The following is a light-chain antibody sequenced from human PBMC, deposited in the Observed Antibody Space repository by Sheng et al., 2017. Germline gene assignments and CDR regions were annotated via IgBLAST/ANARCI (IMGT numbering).Light chain of an antibody. CDR3: QQRSNWPLLT. CDR2: DAS. CDR1: QSVTSN. V-gene: IGKV3-11*01. J-gene: IGKJ4*01. Sequence: EIVMTQSPATLSVSPGERATLSCRASQSVTSNLAWYQQKPGQAPRLLIYDASNRATGIPARFSGSGSGTDFTLTINSLEPEDFAIYFCQQRSNWPLLTFGGGTKVEIK.